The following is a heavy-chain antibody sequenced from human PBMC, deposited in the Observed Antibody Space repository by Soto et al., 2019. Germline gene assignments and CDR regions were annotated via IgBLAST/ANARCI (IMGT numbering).Heavy chain of an antibody. J-gene: IGHJ6*02. CDR2: ISGSGGYT. Sequence: GGSLRLSCAASGFSISSYAMSWVRQAPGKGLEWVSSISGSGGYTYYADSVKGRFTISRDNSKNTLYLQMNSLRAEDTAVYYCARGFGWLVRNHYYGMDVWGQGTTVTVSS. CDR3: ARGFGWLVRNHYYGMDV. D-gene: IGHD6-19*01. CDR1: GFSISSYA. V-gene: IGHV3-23*01.